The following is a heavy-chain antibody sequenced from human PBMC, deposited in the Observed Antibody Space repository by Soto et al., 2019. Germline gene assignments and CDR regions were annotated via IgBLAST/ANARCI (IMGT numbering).Heavy chain of an antibody. V-gene: IGHV1-18*01. CDR1: GYTFTSYC. D-gene: IGHD4-17*01. Sequence: ASVKVSCKASGYTFTSYCMRWVRQAPGQGLEWMGWISAYNGNTNYAQNLQGRVTMTTDTSTSTAYMELRSLRSDDTAVYYCARDRNGIDYWGQGTLVTVSS. J-gene: IGHJ4*02. CDR2: ISAYNGNT. CDR3: ARDRNGIDY.